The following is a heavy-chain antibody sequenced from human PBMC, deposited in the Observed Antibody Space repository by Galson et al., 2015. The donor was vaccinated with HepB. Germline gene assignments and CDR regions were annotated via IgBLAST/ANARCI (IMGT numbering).Heavy chain of an antibody. CDR1: GFTFSNYW. D-gene: IGHD1-26*01. V-gene: IGHV3-74*01. Sequence: SLRLSCAASGFTFSNYWMNWVRQAPGKGPVWASHINVDGTITRYADSVKGRFTISRDNAKDTLNLQMDSLRDDDTAIYYCVRSNSGDYWGQGTLVAVSS. CDR2: INVDGTIT. CDR3: VRSNSGDY. J-gene: IGHJ4*02.